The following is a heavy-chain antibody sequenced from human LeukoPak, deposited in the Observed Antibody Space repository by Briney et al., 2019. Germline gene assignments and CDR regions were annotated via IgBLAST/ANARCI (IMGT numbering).Heavy chain of an antibody. CDR2: ITSDGSST. D-gene: IGHD3-22*01. V-gene: IGHV3-74*01. CDR1: GFTLSSYW. Sequence: GGSLRLSCAASGFTLSSYWMHWVRQAPGKGLVWVSRITSDGSSTSYADCVKGRFTISRDSAKNTLYLQMNSLRAEDKAVYYCARDDLYYYDSSGYPGGYWGQGTLVTVSS. CDR3: ARDDLYYYDSSGYPGGY. J-gene: IGHJ4*02.